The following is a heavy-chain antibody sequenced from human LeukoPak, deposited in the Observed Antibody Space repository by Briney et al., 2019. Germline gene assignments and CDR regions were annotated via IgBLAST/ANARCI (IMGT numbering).Heavy chain of an antibody. Sequence: SETLSLACTVSGGSISNYYWSWIRQPPGKGLEWIGYIYYSGSTNYNPSLKSRVTISVDTSKNQFSLKLSSVTAADTAVYYCARVDYGSGSYRFDPWGQGTLVTVSS. CDR3: ARVDYGSGSYRFDP. D-gene: IGHD3-10*01. CDR2: IYYSGST. CDR1: GGSISNYY. J-gene: IGHJ5*02. V-gene: IGHV4-59*01.